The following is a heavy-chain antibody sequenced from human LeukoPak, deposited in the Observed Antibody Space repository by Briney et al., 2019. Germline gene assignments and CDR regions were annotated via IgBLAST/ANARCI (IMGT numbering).Heavy chain of an antibody. CDR3: AKGGGYYRSGTYYKNNWFDP. Sequence: GGSLRLSCAVSGFSFSNYAMSWVRQAPGKGLEWVSAISGSGGTTYYGDSVKGRFTISRDNSKNTLYLQMNSLRAEDTAVYYCAKGGGYYRSGTYYKNNWFDPWGQGTLVIVPS. CDR2: ISGSGGTT. V-gene: IGHV3-23*01. D-gene: IGHD3-10*01. CDR1: GFSFSNYA. J-gene: IGHJ5*02.